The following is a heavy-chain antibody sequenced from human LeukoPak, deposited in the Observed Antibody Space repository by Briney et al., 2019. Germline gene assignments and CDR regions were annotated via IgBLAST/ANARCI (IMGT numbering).Heavy chain of an antibody. CDR3: ARVIVGTTTRLDYFDY. CDR1: GFTFSSYA. J-gene: IGHJ4*02. V-gene: IGHV3-23*01. Sequence: GGSLRLSCAASGFTFSSYAMSWVRQAPGKGLEWVSAISGSGGSTYYADSVKGRFTVSRDNSKNTLYLQMNSLRAEDTPVYYCARVIVGTTTRLDYFDYWGQGTLVTVSS. CDR2: ISGSGGST. D-gene: IGHD1-26*01.